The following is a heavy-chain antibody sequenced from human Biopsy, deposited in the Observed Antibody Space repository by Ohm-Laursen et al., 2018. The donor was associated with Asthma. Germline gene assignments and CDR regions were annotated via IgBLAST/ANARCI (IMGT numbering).Heavy chain of an antibody. Sequence: VKISCKTSGYTFNSAGITWVRQAPGQGLEWMGWISVYNGNTKVAQKLQDRVTMITDTSTSTAYMELRSLRSDGTAVYFCARAVDYSHYYGIDVWGQGTTVTVS. D-gene: IGHD3-10*01. CDR3: ARAVDYSHYYGIDV. CDR2: ISVYNGNT. CDR1: GYTFNSAG. J-gene: IGHJ6*02. V-gene: IGHV1-18*01.